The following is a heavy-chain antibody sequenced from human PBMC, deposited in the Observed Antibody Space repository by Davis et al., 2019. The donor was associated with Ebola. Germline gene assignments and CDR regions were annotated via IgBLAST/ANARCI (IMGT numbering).Heavy chain of an antibody. CDR3: ARVSPLGGYDSDWFDP. J-gene: IGHJ5*02. CDR1: GGTFSSYA. V-gene: IGHV1-69*13. Sequence: SVKISCKASGGTFSSYAISWVRPTLGQGLEWMGGIIPIFGTANYAQKFQGRVTITADESTSTAYMELSSLRSEETAVYYCARVSPLGGYDSDWFDPWGQGTLVTVSS. CDR2: IIPIFGTA. D-gene: IGHD5-12*01.